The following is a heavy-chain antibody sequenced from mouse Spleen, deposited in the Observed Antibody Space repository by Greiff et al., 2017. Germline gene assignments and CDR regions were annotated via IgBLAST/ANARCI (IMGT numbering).Heavy chain of an antibody. D-gene: IGHD1-1*01. Sequence: QVQLQQSGAELVKPGASVKLSCKTSGYTFTSYWIQWVKQRPGQGLGWIGEIFPGTGTTYYNEKFKGKATLTIDTSSSTAYMQLSSLTSEDSAVYFCARSSGSLDYWGQGTTLTVSS. J-gene: IGHJ2*01. V-gene: IGHV1S132*01. CDR2: IFPGTGTT. CDR3: ARSSGSLDY. CDR1: GYTFTSYW.